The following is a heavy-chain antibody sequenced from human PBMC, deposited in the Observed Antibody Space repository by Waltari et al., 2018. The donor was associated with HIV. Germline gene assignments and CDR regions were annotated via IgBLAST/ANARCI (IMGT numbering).Heavy chain of an antibody. CDR3: AGRSPARRLNWFDP. D-gene: IGHD2-8*01. CDR1: GFTFSSYW. V-gene: IGHV3-7*01. Sequence: EVQLVESGGGLVQPGGSLRLSCAASGFTFSSYWMSWVRQAPGKGLEWVANIKQYGSEKYYVDSMKGRFTISRDNAKNSLYLQINSLRAEDTAVYYCAGRSPARRLNWFDPWGQGTLVIVSS. CDR2: IKQYGSEK. J-gene: IGHJ5*02.